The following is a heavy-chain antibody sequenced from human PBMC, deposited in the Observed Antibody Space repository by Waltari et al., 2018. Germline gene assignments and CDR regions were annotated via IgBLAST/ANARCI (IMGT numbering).Heavy chain of an antibody. D-gene: IGHD7-27*01. Sequence: EVQLVESGGGLVKHGGSLRLPCGASGVSFSSYSMNWVRQAPGKGLEWVSSSSSSTTYIHYADSVKGRFTISRDNAKNSLYLQMNSLRVEDTAVYYCVSGGWGFYFDYWGQGTVVTVSS. CDR3: VSGGWGFYFDY. J-gene: IGHJ4*02. V-gene: IGHV3-21*01. CDR1: GVSFSSYS. CDR2: SSSSTTYI.